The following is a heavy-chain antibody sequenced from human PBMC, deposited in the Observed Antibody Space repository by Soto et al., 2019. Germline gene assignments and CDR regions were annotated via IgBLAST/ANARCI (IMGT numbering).Heavy chain of an antibody. CDR2: IKSKTDGGTT. CDR3: TTLVSSPRPQGYGSLDIDY. D-gene: IGHD3-10*01. CDR1: GFTFSNAW. J-gene: IGHJ4*02. Sequence: PGGSLRLSCAASGFTFSNAWMGWVRQAPGKGLEWVGRIKSKTDGGTTDYAAPVKGRFTISRDDSKNTLYLQMNSLKTEDTAVYYCTTLVSSPRPQGYGSLDIDYWGQGTLVTVSS. V-gene: IGHV3-15*01.